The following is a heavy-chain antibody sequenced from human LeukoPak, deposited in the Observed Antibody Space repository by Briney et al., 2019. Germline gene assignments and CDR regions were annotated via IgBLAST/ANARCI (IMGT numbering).Heavy chain of an antibody. CDR2: IGSTI. J-gene: IGHJ6*03. V-gene: IGHV3-11*04. CDR3: ARDRGIVGTTGYYYMDV. CDR1: GFSFSDYY. D-gene: IGHD1-26*01. Sequence: PGGSLRLSCVASGFSFSDYYMSWIRQAPGKGLEWVSYIGSTIYYADSVESRFTISRDNAKNSLYLQMNSLRAEDTAVYYCARDRGIVGTTGYYYMDVWGKGTTVTVSS.